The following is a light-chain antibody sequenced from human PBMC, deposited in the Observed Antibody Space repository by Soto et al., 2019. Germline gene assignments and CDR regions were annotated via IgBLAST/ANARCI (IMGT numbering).Light chain of an antibody. V-gene: IGKV1-39*01. J-gene: IGKJ4*02. Sequence: DIQMTQAQSSLSASGGYRVTITCRASQSIAGDLHWYEQKSGKPTKFLIYAASSLQNGVPSRCSGRGSGTDCTLTITSMEPEDSETDFCQQTNGFPRTVGGGTTVDIK. CDR3: QQTNGFPRT. CDR1: QSIAGD. CDR2: AAS.